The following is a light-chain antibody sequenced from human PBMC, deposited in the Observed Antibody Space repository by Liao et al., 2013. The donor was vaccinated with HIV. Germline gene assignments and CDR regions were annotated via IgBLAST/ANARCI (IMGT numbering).Light chain of an antibody. CDR2: YDT. Sequence: SYVLTQPPSLSVAPGNTATITCGGNNIGSKSVQWYQQRPGQAPVLVIYYDTDRPSGIPERFSGSNSGNTATLTISGTQAMDEADYYCLVWDRTTYVFGSGTAVTVL. CDR3: LVWDRTTYV. J-gene: IGLJ1*01. V-gene: IGLV3-21*01. CDR1: NIGSKS.